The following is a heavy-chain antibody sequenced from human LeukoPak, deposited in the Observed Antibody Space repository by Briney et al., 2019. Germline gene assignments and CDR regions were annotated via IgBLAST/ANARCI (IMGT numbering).Heavy chain of an antibody. J-gene: IGHJ6*02. Sequence: GGSLRLSCAASGFTFSRYAMNWVRQAPGKGLEWVSSISSSSSFIYYADSVKGRFTISRDNAKNSLSLQMNSLRAEDTAVYYCARDHPTYDYYDSSGYYLPGMGMDVWGQGTTVTVSS. CDR2: ISSSSSFI. CDR1: GFTFSRYA. CDR3: ARDHPTYDYYDSSGYYLPGMGMDV. V-gene: IGHV3-21*01. D-gene: IGHD3-22*01.